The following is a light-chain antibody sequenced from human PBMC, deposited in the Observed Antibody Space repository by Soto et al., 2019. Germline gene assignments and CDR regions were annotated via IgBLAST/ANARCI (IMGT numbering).Light chain of an antibody. CDR3: QQHAHWPLT. Sequence: EIVLTQSPATLSLSPGERATLSCRASQSVGNNLVWYQQKPGQAPGLLIYEASTRATGIPARFSGSGSGTDFTLTISSLEPEDVAVYYCQQHAHWPLTFGGGTKVEIK. V-gene: IGKV3-11*01. CDR2: EAS. J-gene: IGKJ4*01. CDR1: QSVGNN.